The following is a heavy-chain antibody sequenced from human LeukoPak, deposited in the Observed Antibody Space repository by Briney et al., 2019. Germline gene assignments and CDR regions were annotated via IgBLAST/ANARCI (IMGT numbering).Heavy chain of an antibody. V-gene: IGHV3-30-3*01. CDR3: ARGGTPLDYGMDV. J-gene: IGHJ6*02. CDR2: ISYDGSNK. Sequence: GGSLRLSCAASGFTFSSYAMHWVRQAPGKGLEWVAVISYDGSNKYYADSVKGRFTISRDNSKNTLYLQMNSLRAEDTAVYYCARGGTPLDYGMDVWGQGTTVTVSS. D-gene: IGHD2-15*01. CDR1: GFTFSSYA.